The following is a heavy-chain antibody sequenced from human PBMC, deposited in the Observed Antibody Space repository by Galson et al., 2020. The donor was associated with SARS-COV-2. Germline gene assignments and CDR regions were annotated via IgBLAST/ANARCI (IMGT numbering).Heavy chain of an antibody. CDR3: ARVPQYDDSSVPGLYFQH. D-gene: IGHD3-22*01. V-gene: IGHV1-2*02. J-gene: IGHJ1*01. CDR1: GYTFTGYY. Sequence: ASVKVSCKASGYTFTGYYMHWVRQAPGQGLEWMGWINPNSGGTNYAQKFQGRVTMTRDTSISTAYMELSRLRSDDTAVYYCARVPQYDDSSVPGLYFQHWGQGTLVTVSS. CDR2: INPNSGGT.